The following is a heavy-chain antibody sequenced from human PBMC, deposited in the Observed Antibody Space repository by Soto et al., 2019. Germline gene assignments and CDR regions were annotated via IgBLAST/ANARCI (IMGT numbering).Heavy chain of an antibody. CDR3: ARDRGVERFDY. CDR1: GFTFSNYW. Sequence: EVQLVESGGDLVQPGGSLRLSCATSGFTFSNYWMSWVRQAPGKGLERVANIKQDGSAKYYVDSVKGRFTISRDNAKSSLYLQVNSLSAEDTAMYYCARDRGVERFDYWGQGTLVTVSS. D-gene: IGHD1-1*01. CDR2: IKQDGSAK. J-gene: IGHJ4*02. V-gene: IGHV3-7*01.